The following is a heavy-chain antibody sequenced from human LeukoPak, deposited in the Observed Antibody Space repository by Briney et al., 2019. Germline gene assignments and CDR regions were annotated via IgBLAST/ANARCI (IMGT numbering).Heavy chain of an antibody. D-gene: IGHD4-17*01. V-gene: IGHV4-59*01. CDR3: ARQVTTVTGNWFDP. CDR1: GGSISSYY. J-gene: IGHJ5*02. CDR2: IYYSGST. Sequence: SETLSLTCTVSGGSISSYYWSWIRQPPGKGLEWIGYIYYSGSTRYNPSLKSRVTISADTSKSQFSLKLSSVTAADTAVYYCARQVTTVTGNWFDPWGQGTLVTVSS.